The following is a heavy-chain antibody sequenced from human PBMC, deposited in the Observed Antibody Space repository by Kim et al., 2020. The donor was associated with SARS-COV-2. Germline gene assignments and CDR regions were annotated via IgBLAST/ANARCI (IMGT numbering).Heavy chain of an antibody. V-gene: IGHV3-23*01. Sequence: GGSLRLSCAASGITLSSYSMSWVRQAPGKGLEWVSAISSDATATYYTDSVKGRFTISRDNPKNTLYVQMNSLRAEDTAVYYCAKDCLNTNCHAGREDDA. CDR2: ISSDATAT. J-gene: IGHJ3*01. D-gene: IGHD2-2*01. CDR3: AKDCLNTNCHAGREDDA. CDR1: GITLSSYS.